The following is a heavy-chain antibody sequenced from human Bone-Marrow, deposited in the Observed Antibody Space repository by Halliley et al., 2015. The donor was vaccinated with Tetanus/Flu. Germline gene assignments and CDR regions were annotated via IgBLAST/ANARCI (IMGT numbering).Heavy chain of an antibody. CDR3: VRDSSARYNGGWFGP. CDR1: GDSISSYY. J-gene: IGHJ5*02. CDR2: ISNIGST. D-gene: IGHD1-1*01. Sequence: TLSLTCTVSGDSISSYYWSWIRQPPGKGLEWIGYISNIGSTNYNPSLKSRVTISLDTSKNQFSLNLSTVTAADTAVYYCVRDSSARYNGGWFGPWGQGARVTVSP. V-gene: IGHV4-59*01.